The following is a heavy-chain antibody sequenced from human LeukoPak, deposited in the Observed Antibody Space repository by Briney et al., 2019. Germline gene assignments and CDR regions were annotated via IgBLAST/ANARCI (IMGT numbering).Heavy chain of an antibody. V-gene: IGHV3-30*18. D-gene: IGHD5-18*01. CDR2: ISYDGSNK. CDR3: AKVVRGYSFDY. CDR1: GFTFSSYG. J-gene: IGHJ4*02. Sequence: PGRSLRLSCAASGFTFSSYGMHWVRQAPGKGLEWVAVISYDGSNKYYADSVKGRFTISRDNSKNTLYLQMNSLRAEDTAVYYCAKVVRGYSFDYWGQGTLVTASS.